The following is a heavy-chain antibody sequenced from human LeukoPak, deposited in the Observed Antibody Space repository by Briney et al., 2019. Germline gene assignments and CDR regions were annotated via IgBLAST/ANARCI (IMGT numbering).Heavy chain of an antibody. D-gene: IGHD1/OR15-1a*01. Sequence: ASVKVSCKASGYTFTGYYMHWVRQAPGQGLEWMGGIIPIFGTANYAQKFQGRVTITADESTSTAYMELSSLRAEDTAVYYCAKEAGAAGASWNIDFWGQGTLVTVSS. J-gene: IGHJ4*02. CDR3: AKEAGAAGASWNIDF. CDR1: GYTFTGYY. CDR2: IIPIFGTA. V-gene: IGHV1-69*13.